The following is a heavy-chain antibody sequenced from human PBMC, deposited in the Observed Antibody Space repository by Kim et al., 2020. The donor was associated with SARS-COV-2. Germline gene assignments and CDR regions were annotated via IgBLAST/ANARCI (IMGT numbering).Heavy chain of an antibody. D-gene: IGHD3-9*01. CDR1: GYTFTSYG. V-gene: IGHV1-18*01. Sequence: ASVKVSCKASGYTFTSYGISWVRQAPGQGLEWMGWISAYNGNTNYAQKLQGRVTMTTDTSTSTAYMELRSLRSDDTAVYYCARDARLILRYFDWLLPLFDYWGQGTLVTVSS. J-gene: IGHJ4*02. CDR2: ISAYNGNT. CDR3: ARDARLILRYFDWLLPLFDY.